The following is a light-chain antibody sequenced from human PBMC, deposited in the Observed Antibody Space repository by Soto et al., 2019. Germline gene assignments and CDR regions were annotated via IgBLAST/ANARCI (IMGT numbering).Light chain of an antibody. J-gene: IGLJ1*01. CDR1: SSNIGAGYD. V-gene: IGLV1-40*01. CDR2: EVS. Sequence: QSVLTQSPSVSGAPGQRVTISCTGSSSNIGAGYDVHWYQQPPGTAPKLMIYEVSKRPSGVPDRFSGSKSGNTASLTISGLQAADEADYYCSLYTSENAYVFGTGTKLTVL. CDR3: SLYTSENAYV.